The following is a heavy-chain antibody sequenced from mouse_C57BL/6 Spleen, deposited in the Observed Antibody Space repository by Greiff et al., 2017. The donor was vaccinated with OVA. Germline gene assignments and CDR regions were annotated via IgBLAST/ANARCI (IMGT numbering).Heavy chain of an antibody. D-gene: IGHD3-2*02. CDR1: GFTFSSYA. V-gene: IGHV5-4*01. Sequence: EVQGVESGGGLVKPGGSLKLSCAASGFTFSSYAMSWVRQTPEKRLEWVATISDGGSYTYYPDNVKGRFTISRDNAKNNLYLQMSHLKSEDTAMYYGARVGRTAQTSWYAYWGQGTLVTVSA. CDR3: ARVGRTAQTSWYAY. J-gene: IGHJ3*01. CDR2: ISDGGSYT.